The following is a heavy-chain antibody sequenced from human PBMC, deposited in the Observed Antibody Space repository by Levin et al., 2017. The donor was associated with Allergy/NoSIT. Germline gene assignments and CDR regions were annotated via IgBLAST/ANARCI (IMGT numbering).Heavy chain of an antibody. CDR1: GYTFTGYY. CDR2: INPNSGGT. D-gene: IGHD2-2*01. Sequence: PSASVKVSCKASGYTFTGYYMHWVRQAPGQGLEWMGWINPNSGGTNYAQKFQGRVTMTRDTSISTAYMELSRLRSDDTAVYYCARDNRGYCSSTSCWGPRALYYYYYGMDGWGQGTTVTVSS. V-gene: IGHV1-2*02. J-gene: IGHJ6*02. CDR3: ARDNRGYCSSTSCWGPRALYYYYYGMDG.